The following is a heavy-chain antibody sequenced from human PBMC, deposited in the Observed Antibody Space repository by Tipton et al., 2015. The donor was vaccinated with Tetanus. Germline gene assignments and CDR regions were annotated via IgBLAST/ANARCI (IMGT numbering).Heavy chain of an antibody. J-gene: IGHJ4*02. D-gene: IGHD5-18*01. V-gene: IGHV4-30-4*01. CDR1: GASFSSGDYY. Sequence: TLSLTCTVSGASFSSGDYYWSWIRKPPGKDLEWIGYIYQTGTTYYNPSLKGRVTISMDRSNTQFSLRLDSLTAADTAVYYCARGRGLGAYSYGFEYWGQGALVTVSS. CDR2: IYQTGTT. CDR3: ARGRGLGAYSYGFEY.